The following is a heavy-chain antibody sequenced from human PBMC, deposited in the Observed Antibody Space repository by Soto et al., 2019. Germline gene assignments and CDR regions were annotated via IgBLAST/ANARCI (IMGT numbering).Heavy chain of an antibody. CDR2: ISGSGGST. D-gene: IGHD2-2*03. J-gene: IGHJ5*02. CDR1: GFTFSTYA. Sequence: EEQVLESGGTLVQPGGSLRLSCAASGFTFSTYAMSWVRLAPGKGLEWVSAISGSGGSTHYAGSVKGRFTISRDNSKNTLYLQMNSLRAEDTAIYYCAKCLFGYCGSSGWCNWLDPWGQGTLVTVSS. CDR3: AKCLFGYCGSSGWCNWLDP. V-gene: IGHV3-23*01.